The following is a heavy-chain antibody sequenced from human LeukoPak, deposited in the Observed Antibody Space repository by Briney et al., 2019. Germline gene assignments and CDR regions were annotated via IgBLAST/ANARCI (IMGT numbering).Heavy chain of an antibody. CDR2: FDPEDGET. Sequence: ASVKVSCKVSGYTLTELSMHWVRQAPGKGLEWMGGFDPEDGETIYAQKFQGRVTMTEDTSTDTAYMELSSLRSEDTAVYYCATASGYSSGWYYYCYYYMDVWGKGTTVTISS. CDR3: ATASGYSSGWYYYCYYYMDV. V-gene: IGHV1-24*01. CDR1: GYTLTELS. J-gene: IGHJ6*03. D-gene: IGHD6-19*01.